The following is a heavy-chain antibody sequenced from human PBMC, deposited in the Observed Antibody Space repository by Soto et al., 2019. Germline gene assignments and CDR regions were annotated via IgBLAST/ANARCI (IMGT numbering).Heavy chain of an antibody. CDR3: ARTELPSAFDI. V-gene: IGHV4-34*01. CDR2: INHSGST. CDR1: GGSFSGYY. J-gene: IGHJ3*02. D-gene: IGHD1-26*01. Sequence: SETLSLTCAVYGGSFSGYYWSWIRQPPGKGLEWIGEINHSGSTNYNPSLKSRVTISVDTSKNQFSLKLSSVTAADTAVYYCARTELPSAFDIWGQGTMVT.